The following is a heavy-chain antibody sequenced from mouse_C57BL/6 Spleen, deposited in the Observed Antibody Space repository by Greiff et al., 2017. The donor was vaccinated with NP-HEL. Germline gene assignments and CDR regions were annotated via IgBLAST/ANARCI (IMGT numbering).Heavy chain of an antibody. J-gene: IGHJ1*03. V-gene: IGHV5-9-1*02. D-gene: IGHD2-4*01. Sequence: EVQVVESGEGLVKPGGSLKLSCAASGFTFSSYAMSWVRQTPEKRLEWVAYISSGGDYIYYADTVKGRFTISRDNARNTLYLQMSSLKSEDTAMYYCTRVDYDVNWYFDVWGTGTTVTVSS. CDR2: ISSGGDYI. CDR1: GFTFSSYA. CDR3: TRVDYDVNWYFDV.